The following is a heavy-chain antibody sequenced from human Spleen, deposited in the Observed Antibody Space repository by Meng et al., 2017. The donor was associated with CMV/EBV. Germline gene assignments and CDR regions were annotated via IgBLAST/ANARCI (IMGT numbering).Heavy chain of an antibody. Sequence: QVQLVQSGAEVKKPGAAVKVSCKASGYTFTGYSLHWVRQAPGQGLEWMGRINPDSGGANYAEKFQGRVTMTRDTSISTAYMELSRLRSDDTAVYYCATEPRPEITMINWGQGTLVTVSS. CDR3: ATEPRPEITMIN. CDR1: GYTFTGYS. V-gene: IGHV1-2*06. CDR2: INPDSGGA. D-gene: IGHD3-22*01. J-gene: IGHJ4*02.